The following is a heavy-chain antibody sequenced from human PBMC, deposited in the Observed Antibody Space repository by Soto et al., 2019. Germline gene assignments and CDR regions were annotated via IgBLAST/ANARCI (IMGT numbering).Heavy chain of an antibody. V-gene: IGHV3-7*01. D-gene: IGHD6-19*01. J-gene: IGHJ1*01. CDR1: GFTFSSDW. Sequence: GGSLRLSCAASGFTFSSDWMSWVRQAAGKGLEWVANIKQDGSEKYYVDSVKGRFTISRDNAKNSLYLQMNSLRAEDTAVYYCARDRLEQWLSGDFQHWGQGTLVTVSS. CDR3: ARDRLEQWLSGDFQH. CDR2: IKQDGSEK.